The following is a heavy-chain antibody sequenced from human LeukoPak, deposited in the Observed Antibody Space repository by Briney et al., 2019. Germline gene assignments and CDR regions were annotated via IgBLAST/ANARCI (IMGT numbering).Heavy chain of an antibody. Sequence: GRSLRLSCAASGFTFSSYAMHWVRQAPGKGLEWVAVISYDGSNKYYAGSVKGRFTISRENAKNSLYLQMNSLRAGDTAVYYCARVGVGATDDAFDIWGQGTMVTVSS. D-gene: IGHD1-26*01. J-gene: IGHJ3*02. V-gene: IGHV3-30*14. CDR2: ISYDGSNK. CDR1: GFTFSSYA. CDR3: ARVGVGATDDAFDI.